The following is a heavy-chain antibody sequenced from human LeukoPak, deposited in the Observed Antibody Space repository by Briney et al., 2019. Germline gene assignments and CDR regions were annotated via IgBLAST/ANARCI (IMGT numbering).Heavy chain of an antibody. CDR1: GFTFSSYA. CDR2: ISGSGGST. CDR3: AKTPIFGVVIIAPFDY. V-gene: IGHV3-23*01. J-gene: IGHJ4*02. Sequence: GGSLRLSCAASGFTFSSYAVSWVRQAPGKGLEWVSAISGSGGSTYYADSVKGRFTISRDNSKNTLYLQMNSLRAEDTAVYYCAKTPIFGVVIIAPFDYWGQGTLVTVSS. D-gene: IGHD3-3*01.